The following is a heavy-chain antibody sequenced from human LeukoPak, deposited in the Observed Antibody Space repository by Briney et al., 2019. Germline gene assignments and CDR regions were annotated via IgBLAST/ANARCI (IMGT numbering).Heavy chain of an antibody. CDR2: ISAYNGNT. D-gene: IGHD3-3*01. V-gene: IGHV1-18*01. Sequence: ASVKVSFKASGYTFTGYGISWVRQAPGQGLEWMGWISAYNGNTNYVQKLQGRVTMTTDTSTSKAYMELRSLRYDDTAGYYCARVEYYDFWSGVNAFDIWGQGTMVTVSS. CDR1: GYTFTGYG. J-gene: IGHJ3*02. CDR3: ARVEYYDFWSGVNAFDI.